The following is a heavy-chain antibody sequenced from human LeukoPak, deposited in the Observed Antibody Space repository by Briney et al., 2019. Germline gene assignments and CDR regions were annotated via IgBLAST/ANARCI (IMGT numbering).Heavy chain of an antibody. J-gene: IGHJ4*02. V-gene: IGHV3-66*01. Sequence: GGSLRLSCAVSGVTVSSNHMSWVRQAPGKGLEWVSAIYSGGGTYYADSVKGRFTLSRDISKNTLYLQMNSLRAEDTAVYYCVRDASWGQGALVTVSS. CDR2: IYSGGGT. CDR3: VRDAS. CDR1: GVTVSSNH.